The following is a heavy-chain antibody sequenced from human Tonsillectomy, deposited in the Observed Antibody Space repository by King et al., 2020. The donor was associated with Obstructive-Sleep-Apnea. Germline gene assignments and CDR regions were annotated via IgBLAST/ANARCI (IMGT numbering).Heavy chain of an antibody. CDR3: VRWDFSHCGDDYPLEAFDV. CDR2: ISADGGAI. D-gene: IGHD2-21*02. J-gene: IGHJ3*01. V-gene: IGHV3-48*01. CDR1: GFTFSRYS. Sequence: QLVQSGGGLVQPGGSLRLSCVASGFTFSRYSMNWVRQAPGKGLEWVSYISADGGAIYYADSVKGRFTISRDNAKNSLHLQMNSLRGEDAAVYYCVRWDFSHCGDDYPLEAFDVWGHGTTVTVAS.